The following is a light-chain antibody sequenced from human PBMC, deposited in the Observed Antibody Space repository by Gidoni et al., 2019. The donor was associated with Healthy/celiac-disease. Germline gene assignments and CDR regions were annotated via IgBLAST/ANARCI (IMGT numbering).Light chain of an antibody. CDR1: QSVLYSSNNKNY. CDR2: WAS. J-gene: IGKJ1*01. CDR3: HQYCSTPRT. Sequence: EIVMTQSPDSLAVTLGERATINCKSSQSVLYSSNNKNYLAWYQQKPGQPPKLLMYWASTRESGVPDRFSGSGSGTDFTLTISSLQAEDVAVYYCHQYCSTPRTFXQGTKVEIK. V-gene: IGKV4-1*01.